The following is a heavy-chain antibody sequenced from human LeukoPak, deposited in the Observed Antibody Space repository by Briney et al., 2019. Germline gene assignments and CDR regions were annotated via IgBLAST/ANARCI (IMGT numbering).Heavy chain of an antibody. Sequence: SETLSLTCTVSGGSISSYYWSWIRQPPGKGLEWIGEINHSGSTNYNPSLKSRVTISVDTSTNQFSLKRSSVTAADTAVYYCARGGDIAYYFDYWGRGTLVPVSS. CDR1: GGSISSYY. CDR3: ARGGDIAYYFDY. V-gene: IGHV4-34*01. D-gene: IGHD2-15*01. J-gene: IGHJ4*02. CDR2: INHSGST.